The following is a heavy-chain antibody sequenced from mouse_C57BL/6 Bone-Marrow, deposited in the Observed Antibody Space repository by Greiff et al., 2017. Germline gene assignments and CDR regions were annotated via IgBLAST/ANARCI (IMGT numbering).Heavy chain of an antibody. CDR1: GYTFTSYW. D-gene: IGHD1-3*01. Sequence: QVQLQQPGAELVKPGASVKMSCKASGYTFTSYWITWVKQRPGQGLEWIGDIYPGSGSTNYNEKFKSKATLTVYTSSSTAYMQLSSLTSEDSAVYYCARGYNWWGASMDYWGQGTSVTVSS. CDR2: IYPGSGST. V-gene: IGHV1-55*01. CDR3: ARGYNWWGASMDY. J-gene: IGHJ4*01.